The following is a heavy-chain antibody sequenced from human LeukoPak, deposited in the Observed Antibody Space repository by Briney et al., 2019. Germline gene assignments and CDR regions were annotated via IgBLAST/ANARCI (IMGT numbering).Heavy chain of an antibody. Sequence: SGGSLRLSCAASGFTFSDYYMNWIRQAPGKGLEWVSYISTSGTTMSYADSVKGRFTISRDSAKNSLYLQMNSLRAEDTAVYYCARGTTGTTDFDYWGQGTLVTVSS. CDR3: ARGTTGTTDFDY. V-gene: IGHV3-11*01. J-gene: IGHJ4*02. CDR2: ISTSGTTM. CDR1: GFTFSDYY. D-gene: IGHD1-1*01.